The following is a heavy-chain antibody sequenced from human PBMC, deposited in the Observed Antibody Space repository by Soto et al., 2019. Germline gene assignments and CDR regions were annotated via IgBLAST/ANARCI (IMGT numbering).Heavy chain of an antibody. V-gene: IGHV1-69*13. CDR1: GGTFSSYA. J-gene: IGHJ6*01. CDR3: ARGATVVTLRGMDV. Sequence: SVKVSCKASGGTFSSYAISWVRQAPGQGLEWMGGIIPIFGTANYAQKFQGRVTITADESTSTAYMELSSLRSEDTAVYYCARGATVVTLRGMDVWGQGTTVTVS. CDR2: IIPIFGTA. D-gene: IGHD4-17*01.